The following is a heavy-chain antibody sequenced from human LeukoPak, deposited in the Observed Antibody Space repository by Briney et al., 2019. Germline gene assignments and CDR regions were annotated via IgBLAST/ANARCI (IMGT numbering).Heavy chain of an antibody. CDR3: ARAGGYSYAFSGGPPKKYGMDV. D-gene: IGHD5-18*01. V-gene: IGHV1-46*01. CDR1: GYTFTSYY. Sequence: ASVKVSCTASGYTFTSYYMHWVRQAPGQGLEWMGIINPSGGSTSYAQKFQGRVTMTRDTSTSTVYMELSSLRSEDTAVYYCARAGGYSYAFSGGPPKKYGMDVWGQGTTVTVSS. J-gene: IGHJ6*02. CDR2: INPSGGST.